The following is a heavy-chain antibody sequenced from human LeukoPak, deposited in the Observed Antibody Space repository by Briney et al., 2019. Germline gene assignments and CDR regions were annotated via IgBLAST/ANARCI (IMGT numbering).Heavy chain of an antibody. CDR3: ARAERGYCSTTTCYFSALDY. J-gene: IGHJ4*02. V-gene: IGHV3-66*01. CDR2: IYIDGST. CDR1: GFTVSSKY. Sequence: GGSLRLSCAASGFTVSSKYMSWVRQAPGKGLEWVSVIYIDGSTYYADSVKGRFTISRDNTKNTLYLQMNSLRAEDTAVYYCARAERGYCSTTTCYFSALDYWGRGTLVTVSS. D-gene: IGHD2-2*01.